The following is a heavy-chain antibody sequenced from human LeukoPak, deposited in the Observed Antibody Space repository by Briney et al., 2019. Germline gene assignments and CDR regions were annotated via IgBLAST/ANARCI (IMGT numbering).Heavy chain of an antibody. Sequence: GRSLRLSCAASGFTFSSYAMHWVRQAPGKGLEWVAVISYDGSNKYYADSVKGRFTISRDNSKNTLYLQMNSLRAEDTAVYYCARVAGRVNYYYSMDVWGQGTTVTVSS. D-gene: IGHD6-19*01. J-gene: IGHJ6*02. CDR2: ISYDGSNK. V-gene: IGHV3-30*04. CDR3: ARVAGRVNYYYSMDV. CDR1: GFTFSSYA.